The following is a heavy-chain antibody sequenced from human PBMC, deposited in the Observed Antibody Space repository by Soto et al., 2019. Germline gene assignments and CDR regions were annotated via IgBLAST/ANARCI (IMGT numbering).Heavy chain of an antibody. D-gene: IGHD3-3*01. V-gene: IGHV2-5*02. Sequence: QITLNESGPTVVKPAETLTLTCTFSGFSLTTSGVGVGWIRQSPGKAPERLALIYWDDDKRYSASLKSRLTITGDTSKYQVVLTMASVDPADTATYYCAHRILRTVFGLVTTTAIYFDFWGQGTPVVVSS. J-gene: IGHJ4*02. CDR1: GFSLTTSGVG. CDR3: AHRILRTVFGLVTTTAIYFDF. CDR2: IYWDDDK.